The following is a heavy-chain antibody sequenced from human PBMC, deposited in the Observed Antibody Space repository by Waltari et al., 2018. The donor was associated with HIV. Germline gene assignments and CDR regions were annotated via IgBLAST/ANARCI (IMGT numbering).Heavy chain of an antibody. CDR2: IIPMFRTA. Sequence: QVQLVQSGAEVRKPGSSVKVSCKVSGGPFSCYVFNWVRQAPGQGHEWVGGIIPMFRTANYAQRFQDRVTITADESTSTVYVEVRSLRSDDTAVYYCARGLRNGGNSPDGYWGQGTLVTVSS. J-gene: IGHJ4*02. D-gene: IGHD2-8*01. V-gene: IGHV1-69*12. CDR3: ARGLRNGGNSPDGY. CDR1: GGPFSCYV.